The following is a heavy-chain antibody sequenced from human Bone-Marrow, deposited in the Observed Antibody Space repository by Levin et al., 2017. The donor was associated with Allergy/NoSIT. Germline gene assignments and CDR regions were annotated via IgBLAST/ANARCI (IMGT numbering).Heavy chain of an antibody. D-gene: IGHD2-21*02. CDR3: AKGGGTSWSGLFEN. Sequence: QAGGSLRLSCAASGFTFDDYAMHWVRQAPGKGLEWVSGISWNSGDIDYADSVKGRFTISRDNAKNSLYLQMNSLRAEDTALYYCAKGGGTSWSGLFENWGQGTLVTVS. CDR2: ISWNSGDI. V-gene: IGHV3-9*01. J-gene: IGHJ4*02. CDR1: GFTFDDYA.